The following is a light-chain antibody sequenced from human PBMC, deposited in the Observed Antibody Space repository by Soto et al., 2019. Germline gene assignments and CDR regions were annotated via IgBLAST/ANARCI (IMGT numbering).Light chain of an antibody. Sequence: DIPMTQSPSSVSSSVGDRVTITCRASQGISSWLAWFQQKPGKAPKLLIYTASSLQSGVPSRSSGSGSGADFTLTIISLQPEDFATYYCQEANSFPLTFGGGTKVEIK. J-gene: IGKJ4*01. CDR2: TAS. CDR1: QGISSW. CDR3: QEANSFPLT. V-gene: IGKV1-12*01.